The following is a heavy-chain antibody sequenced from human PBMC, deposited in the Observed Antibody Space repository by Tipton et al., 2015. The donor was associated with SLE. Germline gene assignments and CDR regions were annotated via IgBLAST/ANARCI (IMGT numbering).Heavy chain of an antibody. V-gene: IGHV3-66*02. CDR2: IYSGGST. CDR3: SGAAGRGPFDI. CDR1: GFTVSSNY. J-gene: IGHJ3*02. D-gene: IGHD6-13*01. Sequence: SLRLSCAASGFTVSSNYMSWVRQAPGKGLEWVSVIYSGGSTYYADSVKWRFTISRDNSKNTLYLQMNSLRAEDTAVYYCSGAAGRGPFDIWGQGTMVTVFS.